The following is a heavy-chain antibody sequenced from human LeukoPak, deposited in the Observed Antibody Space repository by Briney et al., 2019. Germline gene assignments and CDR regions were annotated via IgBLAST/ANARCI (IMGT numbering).Heavy chain of an antibody. CDR2: IYYSGST. D-gene: IGHD6-13*01. CDR1: GGSVSSGSYY. J-gene: IGHJ5*02. Sequence: SETLSLTCTVSGGSVSSGSYYWSWIRQSPGKGLERIGYIYYSGSTNYNPSLKSRVTISVDTSKNQFSLKVSSVTAADTAVYYCARRSWYNWFDRWGQGTLVTVSS. V-gene: IGHV4-61*01. CDR3: ARRSWYNWFDR.